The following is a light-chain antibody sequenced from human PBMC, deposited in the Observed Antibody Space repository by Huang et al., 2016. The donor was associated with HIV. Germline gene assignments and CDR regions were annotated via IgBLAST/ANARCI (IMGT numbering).Light chain of an antibody. V-gene: IGKV4-1*01. J-gene: IGKJ1*01. CDR2: WAA. Sequence: DIVMTQSPDSLAVSLGERATINCKSSQIVLYSSNNKNCLAWYQQKPGQPPKLLIYWAATRESGVPDRFSGSGSGTDFTLTISSLQAEDVAVYYCQQYYSTPKTFGQGTKVEIK. CDR1: QIVLYSSNNKNC. CDR3: QQYYSTPKT.